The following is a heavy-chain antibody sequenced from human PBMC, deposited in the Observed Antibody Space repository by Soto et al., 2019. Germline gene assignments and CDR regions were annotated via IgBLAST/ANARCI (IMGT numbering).Heavy chain of an antibody. CDR2: IYYSGST. D-gene: IGHD4-4*01. V-gene: IGHV4-30-4*01. Sequence: SETLSLTCTVSGGSISSGDYYWSWIGQPPGKGLEWIGYIYYSGSTYYNPSLKSRVTISVDTSKNQFSLKLSSVTAADTDVYYCARDLATAVTTSAFDIGGQGTMVT. CDR1: GGSISSGDYY. CDR3: ARDLATAVTTSAFDI. J-gene: IGHJ3*02.